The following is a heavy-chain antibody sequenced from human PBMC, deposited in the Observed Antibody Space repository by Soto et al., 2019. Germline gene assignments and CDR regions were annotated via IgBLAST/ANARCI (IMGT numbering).Heavy chain of an antibody. CDR2: ISAYNGNT. D-gene: IGHD1-26*01. CDR3: ASDAGVSGELYY. J-gene: IGHJ4*02. V-gene: IGHV1-18*01. CDR1: GYTFTSYG. Sequence: QVQLVQSGAEVKKPGASVKVSCKASGYTFTSYGISWVRQAPGQGLEWMGWISAYNGNTNYAQKLQGRVTMTTDTSTRTVYMELRSLRSDDTAVYYCASDAGVSGELYYWGQRTLVTVSS.